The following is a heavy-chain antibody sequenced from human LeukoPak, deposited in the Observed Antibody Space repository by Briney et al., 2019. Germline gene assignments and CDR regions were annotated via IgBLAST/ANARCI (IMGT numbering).Heavy chain of an antibody. J-gene: IGHJ6*04. CDR3: ASISSWYYNQDV. Sequence: SETLSLTCTVSGVSISSSNSYWGWIRQPPGKGLEWIGSIYYSGNTYYNASLKSRVTISIDTSKNQFSLKLSSVTAADTAVYYCASISSWYYNQDVWGKGTTVTISS. D-gene: IGHD6-13*01. CDR1: GVSISSSNSY. CDR2: IYYSGNT. V-gene: IGHV4-39*01.